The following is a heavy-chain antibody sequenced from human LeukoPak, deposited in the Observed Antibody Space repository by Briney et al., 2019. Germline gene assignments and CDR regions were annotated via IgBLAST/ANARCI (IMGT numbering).Heavy chain of an antibody. J-gene: IGHJ6*02. CDR2: ISGTTSGT. CDR1: GFTFSTCA. CDR3: AKVRTYFYHGLDV. Sequence: GSLRLSCAASGFTFSTCAMSWVRQAPGKGLEWVSGISGTTSGTYYADSVKGRFTISRDNSKSTLFLQVNSLRAEDTAVYYCAKVRTYFYHGLDVWGQGTTVTVSS. D-gene: IGHD1-14*01. V-gene: IGHV3-23*01.